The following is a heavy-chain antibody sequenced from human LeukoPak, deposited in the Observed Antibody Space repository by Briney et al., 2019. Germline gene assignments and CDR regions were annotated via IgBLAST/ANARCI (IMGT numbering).Heavy chain of an antibody. CDR3: AKDRFRGYSGSGSPFDY. CDR1: GCTFSSYA. CDR2: ISGSGGSA. V-gene: IGHV3-23*01. J-gene: IGHJ4*02. Sequence: AGGSLRLSCAVSGCTFSSYAMSWVRQAPGKGLEWVSAISGSGGSAYYADSVKGRFTISRDNSNNTLYVQMNSLRAEDTAVYYCAKDRFRGYSGSGSPFDYWGQGSLVTVSS. D-gene: IGHD3-10*01.